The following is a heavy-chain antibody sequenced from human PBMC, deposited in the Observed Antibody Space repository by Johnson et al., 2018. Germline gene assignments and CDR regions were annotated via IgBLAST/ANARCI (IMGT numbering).Heavy chain of an antibody. CDR3: AREYPYYYYMDV. CDR2: IYYSGST. Sequence: QVQLQESGPGLVKXSETXSLXCTVSGGSISSYYWSWIRQPPGKGLEWIGYIYYSGSTNYNPSLKSRVTISVDTSKNQFSLKLSSVTAADTAVYYCAREYPYYYYMDVWGKGTTVTVSS. CDR1: GGSISSYY. V-gene: IGHV4-59*01. J-gene: IGHJ6*03.